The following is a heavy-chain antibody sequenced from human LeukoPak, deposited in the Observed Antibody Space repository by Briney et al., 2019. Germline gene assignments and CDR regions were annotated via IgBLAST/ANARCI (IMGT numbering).Heavy chain of an antibody. J-gene: IGHJ4*02. CDR2: IWFDGNNK. V-gene: IGHV3-33*06. D-gene: IGHD5-18*01. CDR1: GFTFSSYG. CDR3: AKDLREYGYSYGHY. Sequence: GGSLRLSCAASGFTFSSYGMHWVRQAPGKGLEWVAVIWFDGNNKYYADSVKGRFTVSRDNSKNTLYLQMVSLRAEDTAVYYCAKDLREYGYSYGHYWGQGTLDTVSS.